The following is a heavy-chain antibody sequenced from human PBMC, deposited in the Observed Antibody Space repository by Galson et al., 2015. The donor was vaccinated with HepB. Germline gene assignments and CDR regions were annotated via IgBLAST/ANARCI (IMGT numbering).Heavy chain of an antibody. V-gene: IGHV3-30*03. CDR3: AIDPSHCSSTSCTAN. CDR2: ISYDGGNT. CDR1: GFSFSHYG. D-gene: IGHD2-2*01. J-gene: IGHJ4*02. Sequence: SLRLSCAASGFSFSHYGMHWVRQAPGKGLEWLAVISYDGGNTYSSDSVKGRFTISRDNLKKTLDLQMNSLRVEDTAVYYCAIDPSHCSSTSCTANWGQGTLVTVSS.